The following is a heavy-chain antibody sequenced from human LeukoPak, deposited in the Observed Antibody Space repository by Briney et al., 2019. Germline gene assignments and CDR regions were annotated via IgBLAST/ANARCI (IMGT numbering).Heavy chain of an antibody. CDR2: ISPNSGGT. CDR1: GNTFTAYY. Sequence: GASVKVSCKASGNTFTAYYIHWIRQAPGQGLEWVGWISPNSGGTIYSQKFQGRVTMTRDTSISTAYMELNRLTSDDPAVYYCARVEGLAATSGDWGQGTLVTVSS. V-gene: IGHV1-2*02. D-gene: IGHD1-7*01. CDR3: ARVEGLAATSGD. J-gene: IGHJ4*02.